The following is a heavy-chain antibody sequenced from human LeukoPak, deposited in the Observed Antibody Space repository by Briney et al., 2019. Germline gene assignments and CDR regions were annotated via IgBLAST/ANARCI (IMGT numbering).Heavy chain of an antibody. Sequence: SETLSLTCAVSGGSISSGGYYWSWIRQPAGKGLEWIGRIYTSGSTNYNPSLKSRVTMSVDTSKNQFSLKLSSVTAADTAVYYCARDRLAGSFDYWGQGTLVTVSS. J-gene: IGHJ4*02. CDR1: GGSISSGGYY. V-gene: IGHV4-61*02. CDR3: ARDRLAGSFDY. D-gene: IGHD3-22*01. CDR2: IYTSGST.